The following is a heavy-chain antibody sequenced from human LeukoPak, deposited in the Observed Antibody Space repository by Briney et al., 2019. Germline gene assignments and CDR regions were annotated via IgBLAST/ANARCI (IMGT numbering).Heavy chain of an antibody. V-gene: IGHV4-38-2*02. CDR3: GRDGGFGVVPSIFDS. Sequence: PSETLSLTCTVSGYSISSGYYWGWIRQPPGKGLEWIGSIYHSGSTYYNPSLKSRVTISVDTSKNQFSLKLSSVTAADTAVYYWGRDGGFGVVPSIFDSGAQEPL. CDR1: GYSISSGYY. J-gene: IGHJ4*02. CDR2: IYHSGST. D-gene: IGHD3-3*01.